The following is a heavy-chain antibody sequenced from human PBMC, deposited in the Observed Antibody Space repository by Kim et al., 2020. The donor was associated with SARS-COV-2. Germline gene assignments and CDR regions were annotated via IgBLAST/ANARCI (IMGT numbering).Heavy chain of an antibody. J-gene: IGHJ4*02. V-gene: IGHV3-74*01. Sequence: GGSLRLSCAASGFTFSSYWMHWVRQAPGKGLVWVSRINSDGSNTSYADSVKGRFTISRDNAKNTLYLQMNSLRAEDTAVYYCAREDSSSWADFDYWGQGTLVTVSS. CDR1: GFTFSSYW. CDR3: AREDSSSWADFDY. D-gene: IGHD6-13*01. CDR2: INSDGSNT.